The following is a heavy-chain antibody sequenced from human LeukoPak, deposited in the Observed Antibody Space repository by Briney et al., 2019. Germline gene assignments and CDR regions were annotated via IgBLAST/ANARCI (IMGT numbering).Heavy chain of an antibody. CDR3: ARVSPRTYYYDSSGYDFDY. CDR2: ISSSSTI. J-gene: IGHJ4*02. CDR1: GFTFSSYA. V-gene: IGHV3-48*02. D-gene: IGHD3-22*01. Sequence: PGESLRLSCAASGFTFSSYAMHWVRQAPGKGLEWVSYISSSSTIYYADSVKGRFTISRDNAKNSLYLQMNSLRDEDTAVYYCARVSPRTYYYDSSGYDFDYWGQGTLVTVSS.